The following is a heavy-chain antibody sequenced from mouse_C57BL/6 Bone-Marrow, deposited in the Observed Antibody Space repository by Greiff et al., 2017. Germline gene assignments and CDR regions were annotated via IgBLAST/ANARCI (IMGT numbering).Heavy chain of an antibody. D-gene: IGHD1-1*01. CDR2: ISYDGSN. Sequence: VQLKESGPGLVKPSQSLSLTCSVTGYSITSGYYWNWIRQFPGNKLEWMGYISYDGSNNYNPSLKNRISITRDTSKNQFFLKLNSVTTEDTATYYCARAYYYGPMDYWGQGTSVTVSS. CDR3: ARAYYYGPMDY. J-gene: IGHJ4*01. CDR1: GYSITSGYY. V-gene: IGHV3-6*01.